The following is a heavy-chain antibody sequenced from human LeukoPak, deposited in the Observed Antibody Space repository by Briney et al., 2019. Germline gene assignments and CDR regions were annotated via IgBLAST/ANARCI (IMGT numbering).Heavy chain of an antibody. Sequence: PGGSLRLSCAASGXTFSNYAMHWVRQAPGKGLEYVSAISSDGGSIYYTNSVKGRFTISRDDSKNTLYLQMGSLRAEDMAVYYCARGPYYGDYVDYWGQGTLVTVSS. V-gene: IGHV3-64*01. J-gene: IGHJ4*02. CDR3: ARGPYYGDYVDY. CDR1: GXTFSNYA. D-gene: IGHD4-17*01. CDR2: ISSDGGSI.